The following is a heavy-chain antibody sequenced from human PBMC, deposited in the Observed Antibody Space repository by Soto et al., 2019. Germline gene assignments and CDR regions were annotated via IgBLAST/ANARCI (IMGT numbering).Heavy chain of an antibody. CDR2: ISSSSSTT. J-gene: IGHJ4*02. V-gene: IGHV3-48*02. D-gene: IGHD5-18*01. CDR1: GFTFSTYS. CDR3: ARGGGYSYGYIGY. Sequence: GGSLRLSCAASGFTFSTYSMNWVRQAPGKGLEWVSYISSSSSTTSYADSVKGRFTISRDNAKNTVYLQMNSLRDEDTAVYYCARGGGYSYGYIGYWGQGTLVTVSS.